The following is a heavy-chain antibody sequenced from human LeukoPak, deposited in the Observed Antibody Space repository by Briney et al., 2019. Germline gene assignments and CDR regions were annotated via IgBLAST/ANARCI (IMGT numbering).Heavy chain of an antibody. D-gene: IGHD3-16*01. J-gene: IGHJ5*02. V-gene: IGHV1-8*01. CDR2: MNPNSGRT. CDR3: WRGRGRQTCFDP. CDR1: GYTFTSYD. Sequence: ASVTVSCKASGYTFTSYDINWVRKATGQGLGWMGWMNPNSGRTGYAQKFQGRVTMTRNTSISTDYMELSSLGSAEPAVYSCWRGRGRQTCFDPWGQGTLVTVSS.